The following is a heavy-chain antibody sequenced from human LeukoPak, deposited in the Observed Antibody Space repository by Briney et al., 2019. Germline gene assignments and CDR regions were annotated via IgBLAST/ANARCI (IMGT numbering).Heavy chain of an antibody. V-gene: IGHV3-30-3*01. CDR3: ARRRYSYGYSYYYYGMDV. J-gene: IGHJ6*02. D-gene: IGHD5-18*01. CDR2: ISYDGSNK. CDR1: GFTFSSYA. Sequence: GSLRLSCAASGFTFSSYAMHWVRQAPGKGLEWVAVISYDGSNKYYADSVKGRFTISRDNSKNTLYLQMNSLRAEDTAVYYCARRRYSYGYSYYYYGMDVWGQGTTVTVSS.